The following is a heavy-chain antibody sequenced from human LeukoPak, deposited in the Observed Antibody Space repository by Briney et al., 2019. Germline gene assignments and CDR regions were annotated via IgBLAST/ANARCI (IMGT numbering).Heavy chain of an antibody. V-gene: IGHV4-4*07. Sequence: SETLSLTCTLSGGSISSYYWSWIRQPAGEGLEWIGRIYTSGSTNYNPSLKSRVTMSVDTSKNQFSLKLSSVTAADTAVYYCARDSNYDSSGYYSVSDYWGQGTLVTVSS. CDR1: GGSISSYY. J-gene: IGHJ4*02. CDR3: ARDSNYDSSGYYSVSDY. D-gene: IGHD3-22*01. CDR2: IYTSGST.